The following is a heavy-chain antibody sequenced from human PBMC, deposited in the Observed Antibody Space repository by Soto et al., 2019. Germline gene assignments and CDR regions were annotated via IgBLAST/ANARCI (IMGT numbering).Heavy chain of an antibody. D-gene: IGHD6-13*01. J-gene: IGHJ4*02. CDR3: ARAAMGGSSWPFDY. Sequence: QVQLQESGPGLVKPSGTLSLTCAVSGGSISSSNWWSWVRQPPGKGLEWIGEIYHSGSTNDNPALNRRVPRSVDQSKIQFSLKLSSVTAADTAVYSCARAAMGGSSWPFDYWGQGTLVTVSS. V-gene: IGHV4-4*02. CDR2: IYHSGST. CDR1: GGSISSSNW.